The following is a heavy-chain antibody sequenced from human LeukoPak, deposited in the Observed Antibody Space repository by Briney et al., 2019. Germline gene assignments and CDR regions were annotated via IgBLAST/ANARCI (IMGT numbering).Heavy chain of an antibody. CDR3: ARAAARQTFDY. CDR2: INPNSGGT. D-gene: IGHD6-6*01. J-gene: IGHJ4*02. CDR1: GYTFTGYY. V-gene: IGHV1-2*06. Sequence: ASVKVSCKASGYTFTGYYMHWVRQAPGQGLELMGRINPNSGGTNYAQKFQGRVTMTRDTSISTAYMELSRLRSGDTAVYYCARAAARQTFDYWGQGTLVTVSS.